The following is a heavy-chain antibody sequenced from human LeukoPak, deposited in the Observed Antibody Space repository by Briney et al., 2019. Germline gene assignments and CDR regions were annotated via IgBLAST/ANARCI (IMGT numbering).Heavy chain of an antibody. V-gene: IGHV3-23*01. J-gene: IGHJ4*02. CDR2: ISGSGGST. Sequence: PGGALGLPCAAPGFSFSSHSLRWGRPAPGEGLEWVSAISGSGGSTYYADSVKGRFTISRDNSKNTLYLQMNSLRAEDTAVYYCAVPCPHDYWGQGTLVTVSS. CDR1: GFSFSSHS. CDR3: AVPCPHDY.